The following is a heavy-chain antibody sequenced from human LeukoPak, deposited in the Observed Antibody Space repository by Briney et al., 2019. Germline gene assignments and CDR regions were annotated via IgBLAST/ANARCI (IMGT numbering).Heavy chain of an antibody. CDR3: ARGSSSGIDY. CDR2: IYYSGST. D-gene: IGHD6-19*01. CDR1: GGSISSGGYY. V-gene: IGHV4-31*03. Sequence: SQTLSLTCTVSGGSISSGGYYWSWIRQHPGKGLEWIGYIYYSGSTYYNPSLKSRVTISVDTSKSQFSLKLSSVTAADTAVYYCARGSSSGIDYWGQGTLVTVSS. J-gene: IGHJ4*02.